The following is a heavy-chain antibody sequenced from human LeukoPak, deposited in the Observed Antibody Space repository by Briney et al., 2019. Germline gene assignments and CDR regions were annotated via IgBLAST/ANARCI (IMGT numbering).Heavy chain of an antibody. CDR3: ASRIPYDSSSY. CDR2: ISSDGSST. CDR1: GFTFSSYW. V-gene: IGHV3-74*01. J-gene: IGHJ4*02. D-gene: IGHD3-22*01. Sequence: GGSLRLSCAASGFTFSSYWMHWVRQAPGKGLVWVTRISSDGSSTDYADSVKGRFTISRDNAKNTLYLQMNSLRAEDTAVYYCASRIPYDSSSYWGQGTLVTVSS.